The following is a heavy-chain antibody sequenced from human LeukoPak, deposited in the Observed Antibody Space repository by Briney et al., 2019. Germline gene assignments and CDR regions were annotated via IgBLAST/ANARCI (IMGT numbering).Heavy chain of an antibody. D-gene: IGHD4-23*01. V-gene: IGHV4-39*02. CDR2: VYYRRNT. CDR1: GCWLRNNQYY. CDR3: APRLQDTFPLVGGNQNGAEYFHH. J-gene: IGHJ1*01. Sequence: SYTVSVTCPLSGCWLRNNQYYLLWLRQSPRKELAWIGSVYYRRNTYYHPSRKGPVTISVYTSGDHVSLKQNSVTAADTAGHYRAPRLQDTFPLVGGNQNGAEYFHHWGQGTVVIVSS.